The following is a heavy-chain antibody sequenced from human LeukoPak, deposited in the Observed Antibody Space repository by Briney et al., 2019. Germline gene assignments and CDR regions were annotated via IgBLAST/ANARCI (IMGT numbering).Heavy chain of an antibody. J-gene: IGHJ6*02. V-gene: IGHV3-9*01. CDR3: VRGVIEKPDQDHYYYYYGMDV. CDR1: GFTFDDYA. CDR2: ISWNSGSI. D-gene: IGHD3-10*01. Sequence: GGSLRLSCAASGFTFDDYAMHWVRQAPGKGLEWVSGISWNSGSIGYADSVKGRFTISRDNAKNSLYLQMNGLRAEDTALYYCVRGVIEKPDQDHYYYYYGMDVWGQGTTVTVSS.